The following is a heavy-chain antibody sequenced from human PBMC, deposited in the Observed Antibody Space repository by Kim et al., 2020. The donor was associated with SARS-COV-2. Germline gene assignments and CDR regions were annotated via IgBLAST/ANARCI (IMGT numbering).Heavy chain of an antibody. CDR1: GFTFSSYW. J-gene: IGHJ4*02. D-gene: IGHD4-17*01. CDR3: ARGDLSADYGDPQYNY. CDR2: INSDGSST. Sequence: GGSLRLSCAASGFTFSSYWMHWVRQAPGKGLVWVSRINSDGSSTSYADSVKGRFTISRDNAKNTLYLQMNSLRAEDTAVYYCARGDLSADYGDPQYNYWGQGTLVTVSS. V-gene: IGHV3-74*01.